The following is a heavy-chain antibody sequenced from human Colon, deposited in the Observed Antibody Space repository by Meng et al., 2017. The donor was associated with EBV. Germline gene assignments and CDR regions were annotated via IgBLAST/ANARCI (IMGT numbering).Heavy chain of an antibody. J-gene: IGHJ4*02. D-gene: IGHD3-16*01. CDR2: INSNWNT. Sequence: QLQLQESGPGLVKPSETLSLTCIVSGDSVSDTNHFWGWVRQAPEKGLEWVGSINSNWNTYSNPSLTSRVTMSLDTSKNQFSLKLSSVTAADTAVYYCVRVRGDFDYWGQGTLVTVSS. V-gene: IGHV4-39*07. CDR3: VRVRGDFDY. CDR1: GDSVSDTNHF.